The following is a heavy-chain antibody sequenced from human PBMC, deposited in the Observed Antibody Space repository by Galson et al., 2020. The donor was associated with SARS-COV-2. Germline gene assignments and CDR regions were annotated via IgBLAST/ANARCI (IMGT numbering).Heavy chain of an antibody. CDR3: AMLDPSGYYCY. CDR2: IYSGGST. J-gene: IGHJ4*02. CDR1: GFTVSSNY. V-gene: IGHV3-53*01. Sequence: GESLKISCAASGFTVSSNYMSWVRHAPGKRLEWVSVIYSGGSTYYADSVKGRFTISRDNSKNTLYLQMNSLRAEDTAVYYCAMLDPSGYYCYWGQGTLVTVSS. D-gene: IGHD3-22*01.